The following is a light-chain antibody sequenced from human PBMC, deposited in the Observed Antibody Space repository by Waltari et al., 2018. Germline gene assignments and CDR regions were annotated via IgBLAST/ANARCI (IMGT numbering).Light chain of an antibody. CDR2: GAS. CDR1: QSVSYD. Sequence: EIVMTQSPAILPVSPGERATLSCRASQSVSYDLAWYQQKPGQAPRLLVYGASNRATGVPGRFSGSGSGTEFTLTISRLQSEDFGIYYCQQYHNWPPLTFGGGTKVEIK. J-gene: IGKJ4*01. V-gene: IGKV3-15*01. CDR3: QQYHNWPPLT.